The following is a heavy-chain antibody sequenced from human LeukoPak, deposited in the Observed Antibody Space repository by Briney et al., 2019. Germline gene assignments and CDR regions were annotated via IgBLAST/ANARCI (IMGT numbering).Heavy chain of an antibody. Sequence: GGSLRLSCAASGFTFDDYGMSWVRQAPGKGLEWVSGINWNGGSTGYADSVKGRFTISRDNTKNSLYLQMNSLRAEDTALYYCARDDYSSSWYYFDYWGQGTLVTVSS. CDR1: GFTFDDYG. CDR2: INWNGGST. V-gene: IGHV3-20*04. J-gene: IGHJ4*02. D-gene: IGHD6-13*01. CDR3: ARDDYSSSWYYFDY.